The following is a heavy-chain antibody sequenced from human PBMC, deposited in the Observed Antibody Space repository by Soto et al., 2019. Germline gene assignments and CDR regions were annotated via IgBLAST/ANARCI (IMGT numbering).Heavy chain of an antibody. V-gene: IGHV3-7*01. CDR3: ARHGDYVSMDV. CDR2: IKQDGSEK. Sequence: GGSLRLSCAASGFTLSTYWMTWVRQAPGKGLEWVANIKQDGSEKYSVDSVKGRFTISRDNAKNSLYLQMNGLGAEDTAVYYCARHGDYVSMDVWGKGTTVTVSS. J-gene: IGHJ6*03. D-gene: IGHD4-17*01. CDR1: GFTLSTYW.